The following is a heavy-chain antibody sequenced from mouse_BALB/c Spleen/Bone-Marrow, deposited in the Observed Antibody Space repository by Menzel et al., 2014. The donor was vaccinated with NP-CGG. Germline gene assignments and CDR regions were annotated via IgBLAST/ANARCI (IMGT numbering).Heavy chain of an antibody. V-gene: IGHV2-2*02. CDR2: IWGGGST. D-gene: IGHD1-1*01. CDR1: GFSLTSYG. J-gene: IGHJ2*01. CDR3: ARYGSILDY. Sequence: QVQLKQSGPGLVQPSQSLSITCTVSGFSLTSYGVHWVRQSPGKGLEWLGVIWGGGSTDYNAAFISRLSISKDNSKSQVFFKMNSLQANDTAIYYCARYGSILDYWGQGTTLTVSS.